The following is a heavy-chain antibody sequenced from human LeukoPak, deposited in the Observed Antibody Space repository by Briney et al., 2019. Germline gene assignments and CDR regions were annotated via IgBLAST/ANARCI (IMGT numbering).Heavy chain of an antibody. CDR1: GFTFSSCS. CDR3: ARDLEESSSWYNYFDY. Sequence: GGSLRLSCAASGFTFSSCSMNWVRQAPGKGLEWVSYISSSSSTIYYADSVKGRFTISRDNSKNTLYLQMNSLRAGDTAVYYCARDLEESSSWYNYFDYWGQGTLVTVSS. D-gene: IGHD6-13*01. V-gene: IGHV3-48*01. CDR2: ISSSSSTI. J-gene: IGHJ4*02.